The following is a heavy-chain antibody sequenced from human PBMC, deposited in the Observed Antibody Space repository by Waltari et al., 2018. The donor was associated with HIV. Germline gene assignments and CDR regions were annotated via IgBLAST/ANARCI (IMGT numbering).Heavy chain of an antibody. CDR1: NGSISTGGYY. CDR3: TRGRSPRHYFDS. J-gene: IGHJ4*02. Sequence: QVQLQESGPGLVRPSQTLSLTCTVSNGSISTGGYYWSWVRQHPGKGLEWIGYIYYTGTTYYNPSLKSRVSMSVDTSNDEFSLKLTSVTAADTATYYCTRGRSPRHYFDSWGQGTLVAVSS. CDR2: IYYTGTT. V-gene: IGHV4-31*03.